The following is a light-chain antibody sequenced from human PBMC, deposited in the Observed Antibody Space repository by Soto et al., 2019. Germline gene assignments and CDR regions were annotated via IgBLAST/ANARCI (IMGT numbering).Light chain of an antibody. CDR3: CSFAGGSTLV. J-gene: IGLJ3*02. V-gene: IGLV2-23*02. CDR2: EVS. CDR1: SIDVGSYDL. Sequence: QSALTQPASVSGSPGQSITISCTGTSIDVGSYDLVSWYQHHPGKGPKFMIYEVSKRPSGVSNRFSGSKSGNTASLTISGLQAEDEADYYCCSFAGGSTLVFGGGTKLTVL.